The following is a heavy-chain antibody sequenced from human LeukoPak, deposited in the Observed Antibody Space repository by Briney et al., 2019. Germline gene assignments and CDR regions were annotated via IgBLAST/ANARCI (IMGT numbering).Heavy chain of an antibody. Sequence: GGSLRLSCAASGFTSSSYAMSWVRQAPGKGLEWVSGISGRSDVTTYADSVKGRFTIPRDNSESTLFLQMTGLRADDTAVYYCARANYYGSIGSPFDFWGQGTLLTVSS. V-gene: IGHV3-23*01. D-gene: IGHD3-10*01. CDR3: ARANYYGSIGSPFDF. CDR1: GFTSSSYA. J-gene: IGHJ4*02. CDR2: ISGRSDVT.